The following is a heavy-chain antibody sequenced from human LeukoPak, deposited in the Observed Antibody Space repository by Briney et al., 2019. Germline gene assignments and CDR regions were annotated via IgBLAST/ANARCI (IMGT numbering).Heavy chain of an antibody. CDR1: GFTFSSYA. CDR2: ISYDGSNK. CDR3: ARSPYSSGWYSQSYYYYYGMDV. V-gene: IGHV3-30-3*01. D-gene: IGHD6-19*01. Sequence: PGGSLRLSCSASGFTFSSYAMHWVRQAPGKGLEWVAVISYDGSNKYYAHSVKGRFTISRDNSKNTLYLQMNSLRAEDTAVYYCARSPYSSGWYSQSYYYYYGMDVWGQGTTVTVSS. J-gene: IGHJ6*02.